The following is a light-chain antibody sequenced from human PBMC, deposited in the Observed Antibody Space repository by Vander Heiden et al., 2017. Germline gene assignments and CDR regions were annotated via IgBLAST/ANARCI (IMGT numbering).Light chain of an antibody. V-gene: IGLV3-10*01. CDR1: ALPTKY. J-gene: IGLJ3*02. CDR2: EDT. Sequence: SYELTQPPSVSVSPGQTARITCSGDALPTKYAYWYQQRSGQAPVLVIYEDTKRPSGIPERFSGSSSGTMATLTTSGVQVEDEADYYCYSTDSSGNHRVFGGGTKLTVL. CDR3: YSTDSSGNHRV.